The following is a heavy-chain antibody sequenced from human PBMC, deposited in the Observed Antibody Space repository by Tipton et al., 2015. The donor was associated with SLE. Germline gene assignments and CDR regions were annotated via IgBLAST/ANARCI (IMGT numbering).Heavy chain of an antibody. CDR3: AGGLAAAGHPVFDI. CDR2: IYYSGST. J-gene: IGHJ3*02. Sequence: TLSLTCNVSGGSISSHYWSWIRQPPGKGLEYIGYIYYSGSTNYSPSLKSRVTISVDTSKNQFSLKLSSVTAADTAVYYCAGGLAAAGHPVFDIWGQGTMVTVSS. D-gene: IGHD6-13*01. CDR1: GGSISSHY. V-gene: IGHV4-59*11.